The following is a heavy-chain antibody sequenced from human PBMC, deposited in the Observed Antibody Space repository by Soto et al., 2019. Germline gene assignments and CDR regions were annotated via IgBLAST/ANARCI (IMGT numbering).Heavy chain of an antibody. V-gene: IGHV4-34*01. Sequence: QVQLQQWGAGLLKPSETLSLTCAVYGGSFSGYYWSWIRQPPGKGLEWIGEINHSGRTNYNPSLKSRVTISVDTSKNQFYLKLSSVTAADTAVYYCARGSLGYCSSTSCKMNSYGMDVWGQGTTVTVSS. J-gene: IGHJ6*02. D-gene: IGHD2-2*01. CDR2: INHSGRT. CDR1: GGSFSGYY. CDR3: ARGSLGYCSSTSCKMNSYGMDV.